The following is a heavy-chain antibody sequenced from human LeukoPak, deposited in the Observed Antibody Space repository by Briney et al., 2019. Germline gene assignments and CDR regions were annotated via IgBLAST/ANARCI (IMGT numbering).Heavy chain of an antibody. CDR2: INNSGTMT. CDR1: GFTFSIYT. J-gene: IGHJ4*02. D-gene: IGHD2-8*02. CDR3: AKDGHCPGAQCTTQSAVAQYNDN. Sequence: GYLRLSCAASGFTFSIYTMNWVRQAPGKGLEWVSIINNSGTMTYYADSVQGRFTISRDNSKNTVYLQMNSLRADDTAIYYCAKDGHCPGAQCTTQSAVAQYNDNWGERALFTASS. V-gene: IGHV3-23*03.